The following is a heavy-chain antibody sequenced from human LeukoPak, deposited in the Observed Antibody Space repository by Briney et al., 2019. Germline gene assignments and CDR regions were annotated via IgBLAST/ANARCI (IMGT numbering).Heavy chain of an antibody. J-gene: IGHJ4*02. Sequence: SETLSLTCTVSGGSMSSYYWGWIRQPPGEGLEWTATIYHDGSTYYNPSLKGRVIISLDTSKNQFSLTLTYVTAADTAVYYCARLGVIGRTFDYWGQGTLVTVSS. V-gene: IGHV4-4*09. CDR2: IYHDGST. D-gene: IGHD1-14*01. CDR1: GGSMSSYY. CDR3: ARLGVIGRTFDY.